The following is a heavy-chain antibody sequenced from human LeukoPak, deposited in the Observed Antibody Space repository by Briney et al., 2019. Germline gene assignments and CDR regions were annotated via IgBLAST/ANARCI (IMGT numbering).Heavy chain of an antibody. D-gene: IGHD1-26*01. CDR3: ARPFSGSYSDAFDL. CDR1: GGSMSSNY. J-gene: IGHJ3*01. V-gene: IGHV4-59*08. CDR2: IYNSGTIYYSGST. Sequence: PSETLSLTCTVSGGSMSSNYWSWIRQPPGKGLEWIGYIYNSGTIYYSGSTNYNPSLLSRVTISVDTPKNQFSLKLRSVTAADTAVYYCARPFSGSYSDAFDLWGQGTMVTVSS.